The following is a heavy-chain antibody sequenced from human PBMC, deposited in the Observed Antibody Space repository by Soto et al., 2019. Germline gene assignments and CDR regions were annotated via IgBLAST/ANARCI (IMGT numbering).Heavy chain of an antibody. J-gene: IGHJ6*04. CDR1: GGTFSSYA. V-gene: IGHV1-69*13. D-gene: IGHD5-18*01. Sequence: SVKVSCQASGGTFSSYASSWVRQPPGQGLAWMGGIIPIFGTANYAQKFQGRVTITEDESTSRAYMELSSLRSEDTAVYYCARNLDTAMVLLGQDYYYYGTDVSGKGTTVTISS. CDR3: ARNLDTAMVLLGQDYYYYGTDV. CDR2: IIPIFGTA.